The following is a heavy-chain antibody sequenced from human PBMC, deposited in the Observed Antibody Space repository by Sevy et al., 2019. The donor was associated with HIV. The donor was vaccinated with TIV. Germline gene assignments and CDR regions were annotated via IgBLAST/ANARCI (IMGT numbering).Heavy chain of an antibody. CDR3: ERGSAGCPPA. CDR1: GSSFSHSY. CDR2: VNSDGLIT. D-gene: IGHD2-15*01. V-gene: IGHV3-74*01. Sequence: GGSLRLSCAVSGSSFSHSYMHWVRQSPGKGLMWVSRVNSDGLITTYADSVKGRFTISRDNARHTVYLQMNSLRADDTAVYYCERGSAGCPPAWGPGTLVTVSS. J-gene: IGHJ5*02.